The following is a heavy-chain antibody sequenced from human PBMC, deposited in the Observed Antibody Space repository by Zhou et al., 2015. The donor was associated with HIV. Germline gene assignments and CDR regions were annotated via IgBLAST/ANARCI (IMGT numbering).Heavy chain of an antibody. CDR2: ISYDGSNK. D-gene: IGHD6-19*01. CDR1: GFTFSSYG. CDR3: AKDWAGIRGPFDY. V-gene: IGHV3-30*18. Sequence: QVQLVESGGGVVQPGRSLRLSCAASGFTFSSYGMHWVRQAPGKGLEWVAVISYDGSNKYNADSVKGRFTISRDNSKNTLYLQMNSLRAEDTAVYYCAKDWAGIRGPFDYWGQGTLVTVSS. J-gene: IGHJ4*02.